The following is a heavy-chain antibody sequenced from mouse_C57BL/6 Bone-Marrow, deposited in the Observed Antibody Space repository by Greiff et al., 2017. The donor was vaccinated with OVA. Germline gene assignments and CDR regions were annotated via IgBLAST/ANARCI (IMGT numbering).Heavy chain of an antibody. CDR2: INPNNGGT. J-gene: IGHJ2*01. Sequence: EVKLQQSGPELVKPGASVKISCKASGYTFTDYYMNWVKQSHGKSLEWIGDINPNNGGTSYNQKFKSKATLTVDTSSSTAYMQLSSLTSEDSAVYYCARWGYWGQGTTLTVSS. CDR1: GYTFTDYY. V-gene: IGHV1-26*01. CDR3: ARWGY.